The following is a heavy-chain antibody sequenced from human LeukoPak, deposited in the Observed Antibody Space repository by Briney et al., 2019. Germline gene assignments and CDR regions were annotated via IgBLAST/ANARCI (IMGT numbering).Heavy chain of an antibody. D-gene: IGHD3-22*01. CDR2: IYHSGST. Sequence: SETLSLTCAVSGGSISSGGYSWSWIRQPPGKGLEWIGYIYHSGSTYYNPSLKSRVTISVDRSKNQFSLKLSSVTAADTAVYYCARGVQETTPPLYDSSGYYSFGDYWGQGTLVTVSS. CDR3: ARGVQETTPPLYDSSGYYSFGDY. CDR1: GGSISSGGYS. V-gene: IGHV4-30-2*01. J-gene: IGHJ4*02.